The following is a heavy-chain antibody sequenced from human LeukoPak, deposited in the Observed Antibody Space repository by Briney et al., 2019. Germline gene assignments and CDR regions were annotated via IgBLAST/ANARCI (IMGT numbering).Heavy chain of an antibody. CDR1: GFTFDDYG. CDR3: ARGGITIFGVVSYMDV. Sequence: GGSLRLSCAASGFTFDDYGMSWVRQAPGKGLEWVSGINWNGGSTGYADSVKGRFTISRDNAKNSLYLQMNSLRAEDTALYYCARGGITIFGVVSYMDVWGKGTAVTVSS. J-gene: IGHJ6*03. V-gene: IGHV3-20*04. D-gene: IGHD3-3*01. CDR2: INWNGGST.